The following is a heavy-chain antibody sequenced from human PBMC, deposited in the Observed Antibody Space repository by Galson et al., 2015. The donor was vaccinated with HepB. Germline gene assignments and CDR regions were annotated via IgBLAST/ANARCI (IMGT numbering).Heavy chain of an antibody. CDR3: ARDLTITMVRGVYWYFDL. V-gene: IGHV4-4*07. CDR2: IYTSGST. Sequence: QVQLQESGPGLVKPSETLSLTCTVSGGSISSYYWSWIRQPAGKGLEWIGRIYTSGSTNYNPSLKSRVTMSVDTSKNQFSLKLSSVTAADTAVYYCARDLTITMVRGVYWYFDLWGRGTLVTVSS. D-gene: IGHD3-10*01. J-gene: IGHJ2*01. CDR1: GGSISSYY.